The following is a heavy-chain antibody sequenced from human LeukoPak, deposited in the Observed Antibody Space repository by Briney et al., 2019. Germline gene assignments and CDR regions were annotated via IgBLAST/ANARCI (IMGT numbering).Heavy chain of an antibody. V-gene: IGHV4-4*07. J-gene: IGHJ4*02. CDR1: DGSISSYY. Sequence: SETLSLTCTVSDGSISSYYWSWIRQPAGKGLEWIGRIYTSGSTNYNPSLKSRVTMSVDTSKNQFSLKLSSVTAADTAVYYCARVYYDSSGYYYFDYWGQGTLVTVSS. CDR2: IYTSGST. CDR3: ARVYYDSSGYYYFDY. D-gene: IGHD3-22*01.